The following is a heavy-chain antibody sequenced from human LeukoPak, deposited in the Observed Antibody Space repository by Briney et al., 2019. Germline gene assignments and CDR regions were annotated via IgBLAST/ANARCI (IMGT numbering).Heavy chain of an antibody. D-gene: IGHD1-26*01. CDR3: ARRGRVGATYYYYYMDV. Sequence: GGSLRLSCAASGFTFSSYGMHWVRQAPGKGLEWVAFIRYDGSNKYYADSVKGRFTISRDNSKNTLYLQMNSLRAEDTAVYYCARRGRVGATYYYYYMDVWGKGTTVTVSS. J-gene: IGHJ6*03. V-gene: IGHV3-30*02. CDR2: IRYDGSNK. CDR1: GFTFSSYG.